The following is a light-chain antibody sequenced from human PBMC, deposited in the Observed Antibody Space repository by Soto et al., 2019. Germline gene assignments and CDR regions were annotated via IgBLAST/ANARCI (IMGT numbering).Light chain of an antibody. V-gene: IGKV3-20*01. CDR2: GAS. J-gene: IGKJ1*01. Sequence: IVLTQSPGTRSLSPGERATLSCRASQSVSNNYLAWYQQKPGQAPRLLIYGASNRATGIPDRFSGSGSGTDFTLTIIRLEPEYFSVYYCKQYGSSGTFGQGTNVLIK. CDR3: KQYGSSGT. CDR1: QSVSNNY.